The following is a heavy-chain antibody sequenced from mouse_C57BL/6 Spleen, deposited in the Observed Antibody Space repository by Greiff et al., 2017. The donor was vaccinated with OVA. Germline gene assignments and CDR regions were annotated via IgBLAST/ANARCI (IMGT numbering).Heavy chain of an antibody. V-gene: IGHV1-62-2*01. CDR2: FYPGSGSI. CDR1: GYTFTEYT. D-gene: IGHD3-3*01. J-gene: IGHJ2*01. CDR3: ARHEEGGRAVYYFDY. Sequence: QVQLQQSGAELVKPGASVKLSCKASGYTFTEYTIHWVKQRSGQGLEWIGWFYPGSGSIKYHEKFKDKATLTADKSPSTVYMELRRFPSEDSAVYFCARHEEGGRAVYYFDYWGQGTTLTVSS.